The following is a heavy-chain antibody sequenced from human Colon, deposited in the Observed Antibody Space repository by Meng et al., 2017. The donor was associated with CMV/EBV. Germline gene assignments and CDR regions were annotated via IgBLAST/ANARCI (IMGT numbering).Heavy chain of an antibody. CDR3: VRYENLQHGMDV. CDR1: GFTFNTFW. V-gene: IGHV3-7*01. D-gene: IGHD1-1*01. CDR2: IKEDGRGQ. J-gene: IGHJ6*02. Sequence: GGSLRLSCAASGFTFNTFWMTRVRQAPGKGLEWVANIKEDGRGQWYVDSVKGRFTISRDNARKSLYLQMNSLRAEDTAVYYCVRYENLQHGMDVWGQGTTVTVSS.